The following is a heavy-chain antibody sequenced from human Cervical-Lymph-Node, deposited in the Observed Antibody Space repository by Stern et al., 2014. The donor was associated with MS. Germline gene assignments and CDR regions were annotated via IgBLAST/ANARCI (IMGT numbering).Heavy chain of an antibody. Sequence: QLQLQESGPGLVKPSQTLSLTCTVSGGSISSGSYYWSWIRQPAGKGLEWIGRIYTSGSTNYNPSLKSRVTISVDTPKTQFSLKLTSVTAADTAVYYCGARLAAAGRDYYYYGMDVWGQGTTVTVSS. J-gene: IGHJ6*02. V-gene: IGHV4-61*02. CDR3: GARLAAAGRDYYYYGMDV. CDR1: GGSISSGSYY. D-gene: IGHD6-13*01. CDR2: IYTSGST.